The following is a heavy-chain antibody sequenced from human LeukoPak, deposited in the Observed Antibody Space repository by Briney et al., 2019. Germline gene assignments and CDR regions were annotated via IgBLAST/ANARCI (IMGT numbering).Heavy chain of an antibody. Sequence: PGGSLRLSCAASGFTFSSYWMSWVRQAPGKGLEWVANIKLDGSEKYYVDSVKGRFTISRDNAKNSLYLQMNSLRAEDTAVYYCARAAQISAAPYWYFDLWGRGTLVTVSS. D-gene: IGHD3-10*01. V-gene: IGHV3-7*03. CDR1: GFTFSSYW. J-gene: IGHJ2*01. CDR2: IKLDGSEK. CDR3: ARAAQISAAPYWYFDL.